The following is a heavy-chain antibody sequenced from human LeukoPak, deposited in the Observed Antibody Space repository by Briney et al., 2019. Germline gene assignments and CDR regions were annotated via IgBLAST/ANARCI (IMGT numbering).Heavy chain of an antibody. CDR2: INHRGST. J-gene: IGHJ4*02. D-gene: IGHD2-15*01. Sequence: SETLSLTCTVSGGSISSYYWSWIRQPPGKGLEWIGEINHRGSTNYNPSLKSRVTVSLDTSKNQFSLKLSSVTAADTAVYYCARAPGAALDWGQGTLVTVSS. V-gene: IGHV4-34*01. CDR1: GGSISSYY. CDR3: ARAPGAALD.